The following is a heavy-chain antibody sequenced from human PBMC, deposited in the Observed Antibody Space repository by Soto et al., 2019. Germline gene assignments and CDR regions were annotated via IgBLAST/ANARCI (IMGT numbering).Heavy chain of an antibody. J-gene: IGHJ2*01. Sequence: EVQLLESGGGLESPGGSLRLSCAASGFTFRSYAMSWVRQAPGKGLEWVSAVSGNGDDTNYANSVKGRFIISGDKSKNTVYLQMSSLRPEDTALYYCAKDLTRTDYGLDWFFDLWGRGTLVTVS. CDR3: AKDLTRTDYGLDWFFDL. D-gene: IGHD4-17*01. CDR2: VSGNGDDT. V-gene: IGHV3-23*01. CDR1: GFTFRSYA.